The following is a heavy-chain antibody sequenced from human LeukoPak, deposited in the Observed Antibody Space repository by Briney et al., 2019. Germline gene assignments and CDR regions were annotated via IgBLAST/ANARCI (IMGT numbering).Heavy chain of an antibody. J-gene: IGHJ4*02. CDR1: GGSISSSSYY. CDR3: ARLNRDTASKITYCSGGSCYSGAFDY. D-gene: IGHD2-15*01. CDR2: IYYSGST. V-gene: IGHV4-39*01. Sequence: SETLSLTCTVSGGSISSSSYYWGWIRQPPGKGLEWIGSIYYSGSTYYNPSLKSRVTISVDTSKNQFSLKLSSVTAADTAVYYCARLNRDTASKITYCSGGSCYSGAFDYWGQGTLVTVSS.